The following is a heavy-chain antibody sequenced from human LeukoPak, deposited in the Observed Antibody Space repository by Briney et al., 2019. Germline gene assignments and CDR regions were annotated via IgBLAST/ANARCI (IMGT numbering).Heavy chain of an antibody. J-gene: IGHJ4*02. CDR1: GGSISSSSYY. CDR2: IFYTGSI. D-gene: IGHD1-1*01. CDR3: ARGRGYDPVVFYFDS. Sequence: SETLSLTCTVSGGSISSSSYYWGWIRQPPGKGLEWIGSIFYTGSIYYNPSLKSRVTFFEDSSKNQFSLQLSSVTAADTAVYYCARGRGYDPVVFYFDSWGQGNLVIVSS. V-gene: IGHV4-39*07.